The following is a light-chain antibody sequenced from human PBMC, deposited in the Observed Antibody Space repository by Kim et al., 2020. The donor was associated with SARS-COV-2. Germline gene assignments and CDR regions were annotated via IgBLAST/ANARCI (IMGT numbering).Light chain of an antibody. CDR3: QKYNNDPFT. CDR1: QSISGY. V-gene: IGKV1-27*01. J-gene: IGKJ3*01. Sequence: DIQMTQSPSSLSASVGDRVTITCRASQSISGYLAWYQQKPGKVPKVLIYAASTLQSGVPSRFSGSGFGTDFTLTINSLQPEDVATYYCQKYNNDPFTFGPGTKVDIK. CDR2: AAS.